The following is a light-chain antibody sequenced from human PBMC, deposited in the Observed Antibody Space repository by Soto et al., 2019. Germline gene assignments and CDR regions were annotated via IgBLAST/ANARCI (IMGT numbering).Light chain of an antibody. CDR3: SSYTTSTTQV. J-gene: IGLJ7*01. Sequence: QSVLTQPAFVSGSPGQSITISCTGTSSDVGSYNYVSWYQQHPGKAPKLMIYEVRNRPSGVSDRFSGSKSGKTASLTIFGLQAEDEADYYCSSYTTSTTQVFGGGTQLTVL. CDR1: SSDVGSYNY. CDR2: EVR. V-gene: IGLV2-14*01.